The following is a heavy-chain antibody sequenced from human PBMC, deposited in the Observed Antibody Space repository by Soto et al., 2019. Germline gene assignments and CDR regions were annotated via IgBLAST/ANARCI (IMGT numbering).Heavy chain of an antibody. CDR3: ARGGDVNYSHGMDV. CDR2: ISAYNGKT. V-gene: IGHV1-18*01. CDR1: GYTFTSYG. D-gene: IGHD5-12*01. J-gene: IGHJ6*02. Sequence: ASVKVSCKASGYTFTSYGISWVRQAPGQGLEWMGWISAYNGKTNYAQNVQGRVTMTTDTSTRTAYMDLRSLRSDDTAVYYCARGGDVNYSHGMDVCGQGPRVTVSS.